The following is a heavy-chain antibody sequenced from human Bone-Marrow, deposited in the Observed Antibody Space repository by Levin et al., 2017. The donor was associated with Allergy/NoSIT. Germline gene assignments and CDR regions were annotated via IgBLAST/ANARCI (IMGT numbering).Heavy chain of an antibody. Sequence: ETLSLTCTVSVDSFTDYYWSWIRQPPGKGLEWIGYIYRTGIANYNPSLKSRVTMSLDPSKSQFSLTLTSVTAADPAVYYCARDLRINYYGAGRYHDDWGQGTLVTVSS. CDR1: VDSFTDYY. D-gene: IGHD3-10*01. J-gene: IGHJ4*02. CDR2: IYRTGIA. CDR3: ARDLRINYYGAGRYHDD. V-gene: IGHV4-59*12.